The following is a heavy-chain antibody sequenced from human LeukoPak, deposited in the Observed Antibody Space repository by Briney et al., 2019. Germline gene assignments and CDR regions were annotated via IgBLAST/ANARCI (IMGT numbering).Heavy chain of an antibody. V-gene: IGHV3-30*04. D-gene: IGHD6-19*01. CDR1: GFTFSSYA. J-gene: IGHJ4*02. CDR3: AREEAVAALDY. CDR2: ISYDGSNK. Sequence: PGGSLRLSCAASGFTFSSYAMHWVRQAPGKGLEWVAVISYDGSNKYYADSVKGRFTISRDNSKNTLYLQTNSLRAEDTAVYYCAREEAVAALDYWGQGTLVTVSS.